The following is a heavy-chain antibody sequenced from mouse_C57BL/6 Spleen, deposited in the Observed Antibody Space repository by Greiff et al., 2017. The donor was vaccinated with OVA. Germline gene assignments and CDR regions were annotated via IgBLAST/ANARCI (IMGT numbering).Heavy chain of an antibody. J-gene: IGHJ2*01. Sequence: QVQLQQPGAELVRPGSSVKLSCKASGYTFTSYWMHWVKQRPIQGLEWIGNIDPSDSETHYNQKFKDKATLTVDKSSSTAYMQLSSLTSDDSSVYYCARFDYYYFDYWGQGTTLTVSS. CDR1: GYTFTSYW. V-gene: IGHV1-52*01. CDR3: ARFDYYYFDY. D-gene: IGHD2-4*01. CDR2: IDPSDSET.